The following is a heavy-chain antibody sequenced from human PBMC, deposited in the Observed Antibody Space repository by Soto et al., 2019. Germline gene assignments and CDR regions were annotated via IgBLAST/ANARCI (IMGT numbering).Heavy chain of an antibody. CDR3: ARSGLWFGELFGWFDP. CDR1: GGSISSGGYY. D-gene: IGHD3-10*01. Sequence: QVQLQESGPGLVKPSQTLSLTCTVSGGSISSGGYYWSWIRQHPGKGLEWIGYIYYSGSTYYNPSRKSRVTISVDTSKNQFSLKLSSVTAADTAVYYCARSGLWFGELFGWFDPWGQGTLVTVSS. CDR2: IYYSGST. V-gene: IGHV4-31*03. J-gene: IGHJ5*02.